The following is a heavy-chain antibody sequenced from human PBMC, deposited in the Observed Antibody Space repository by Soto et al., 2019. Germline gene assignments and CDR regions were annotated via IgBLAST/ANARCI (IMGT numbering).Heavy chain of an antibody. CDR1: GYTFTSYA. CDR3: ARDRHCSSTSCYGGHDAFDI. V-gene: IGHV1-3*01. Sequence: GASVKVSCKASGYTFTSYAMHWVRQAPGQRLEWMGWINAGNGNTKYSQKFQGRVTMTRDTSISTAYMELSRLRSDDTAVYYCARDRHCSSTSCYGGHDAFDIWGQGTMVTVSS. J-gene: IGHJ3*02. D-gene: IGHD2-2*01. CDR2: INAGNGNT.